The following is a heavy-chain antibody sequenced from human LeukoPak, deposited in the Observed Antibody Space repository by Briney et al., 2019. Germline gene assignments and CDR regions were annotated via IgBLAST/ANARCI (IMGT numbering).Heavy chain of an antibody. J-gene: IGHJ3*02. D-gene: IGHD1-26*01. CDR3: ARVLWELLTRGAFDI. Sequence: ASVKVSCKASGYTFTSYGISWVRQAPGQGLEWMGWISAYNGNTNYAQKPQGRVTMTTDTSTSTAYMELRSLRSDDTAVYYCARVLWELLTRGAFDIWGQGTMVTVSS. V-gene: IGHV1-18*01. CDR2: ISAYNGNT. CDR1: GYTFTSYG.